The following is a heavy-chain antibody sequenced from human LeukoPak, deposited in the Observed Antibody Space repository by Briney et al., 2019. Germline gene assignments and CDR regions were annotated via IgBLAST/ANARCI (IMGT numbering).Heavy chain of an antibody. J-gene: IGHJ4*02. CDR3: ARGTMAAAVEYFDY. CDR1: GYTFTSYY. CDR2: INPSGGST. V-gene: IGHV1-46*01. Sequence: ASVKVSCEASGYTFTSYYIHWVRPAPGQGLGWMGIINPSGGSTSYAQKFQGRVTMTRDTSTSTVYMELSSLRFDDTAVYYCARGTMAAAVEYFDYWGQGTLVTVSS. D-gene: IGHD6-13*01.